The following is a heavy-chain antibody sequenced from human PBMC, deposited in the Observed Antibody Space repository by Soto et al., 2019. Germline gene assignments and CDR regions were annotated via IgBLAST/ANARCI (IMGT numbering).Heavy chain of an antibody. CDR1: GFTFDVYA. V-gene: IGHV3-9*01. Sequence: EVQLVESGGGWVQPGRSLRLSCAASGFTFDVYAMHWVRQAPGKGLEWVSGINYNSGSVAYADSVKGRFTISRDNAKNALHLQMNSLRAEATAVYYCAKDISLRGWVYLVVEYWGQGTLVTVSP. D-gene: IGHD6-13*01. CDR3: AKDISLRGWVYLVVEY. CDR2: INYNSGSV. J-gene: IGHJ4*02.